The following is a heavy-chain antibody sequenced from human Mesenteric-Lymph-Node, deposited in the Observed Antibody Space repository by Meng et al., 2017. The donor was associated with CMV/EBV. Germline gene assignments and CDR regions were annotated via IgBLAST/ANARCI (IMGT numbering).Heavy chain of an antibody. V-gene: IGHV1-2*02. J-gene: IGHJ4*02. CDR1: GYSFSGYY. D-gene: IGHD3-3*01. CDR2: IHPNSGGT. Sequence: ASGYSFSGYYLHWVRQAPGRGLEWLGWIHPNSGGTHYAQKFQDRVTMTRDTSIDTAYMELSSLRSDDATMYFCARAKGTWGGFYFDYWGQGTLVTVSS. CDR3: ARAKGTWGGFYFDY.